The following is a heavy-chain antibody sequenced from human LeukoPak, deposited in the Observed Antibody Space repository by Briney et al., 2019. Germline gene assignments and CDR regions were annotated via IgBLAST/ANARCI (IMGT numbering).Heavy chain of an antibody. CDR3: VRGGSARILPDY. V-gene: IGHV1-18*01. D-gene: IGHD2-15*01. CDR2: ISAYNGNT. Sequence: ASVMVSCKVSGYNSPFNGITWVRQAAGQGLEGMGWISAYNGNTNYAQKLQGRVTMTTDTSTSTAYMELRSLRSDDTAVYYCVRGGSARILPDYWGQGTLVTVSS. CDR1: GYNSPFNG. J-gene: IGHJ4*02.